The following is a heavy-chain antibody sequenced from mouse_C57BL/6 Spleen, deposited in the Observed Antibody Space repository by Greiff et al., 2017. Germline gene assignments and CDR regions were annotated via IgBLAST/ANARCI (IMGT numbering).Heavy chain of an antibody. D-gene: IGHD1-1*01. J-gene: IGHJ1*03. Sequence: GGGLVQPKGSLKLSCAASGFSFNTYAMNWVRQAPGKGLEWVARIRSKSNNYATYYADSVKDRFTISRDDSESMLYLQMNNLKTEDTAMYYGVRHPYYYGSSWYFDVWGTGTTVTVSS. CDR3: VRHPYYYGSSWYFDV. V-gene: IGHV10-1*01. CDR1: GFSFNTYA. CDR2: IRSKSNNYAT.